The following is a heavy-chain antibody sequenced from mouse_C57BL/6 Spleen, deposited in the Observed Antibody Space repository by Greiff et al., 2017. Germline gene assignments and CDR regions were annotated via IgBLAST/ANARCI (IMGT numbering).Heavy chain of an antibody. CDR1: GFSLTSYG. J-gene: IGHJ3*01. V-gene: IGHV2-6*01. CDR2: IWGVGST. D-gene: IGHD4-1*01. Sequence: VQVVESGPGLVAPSQSLSITCTVSGFSLTSYGVDWVRQSPGKGLEWLGVIWGVGSTNYNSALKSRLSISKDNSKSQVFLKMNSLQTDDTAMYYCASWDGEGFAYGGQGTLVTVSA. CDR3: ASWDGEGFAY.